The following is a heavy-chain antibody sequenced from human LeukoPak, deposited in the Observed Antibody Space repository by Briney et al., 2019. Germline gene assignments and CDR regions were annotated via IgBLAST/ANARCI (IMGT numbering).Heavy chain of an antibody. CDR3: AKVTPWYGSFDY. CDR1: GFTFSSYA. Sequence: GGSLRLSCAASGFTFSSYAMHWVRQAPGKGLEWVSVIYSGGSTYYADSVKGRFTISRDNSKNTLYLQMNSLRAEDTAVYYCAKVTPWYGSFDYWGQGTLVTVSS. CDR2: IYSGGST. D-gene: IGHD3-10*01. V-gene: IGHV3-23*03. J-gene: IGHJ4*02.